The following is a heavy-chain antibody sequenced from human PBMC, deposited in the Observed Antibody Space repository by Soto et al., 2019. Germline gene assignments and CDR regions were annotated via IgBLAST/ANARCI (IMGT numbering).Heavy chain of an antibody. CDR2: IWYDGSNK. V-gene: IGHV3-33*01. D-gene: IGHD6-13*01. Sequence: QVQLVESGGGVVQPGRSLRLSCAASGFTFSSYGMHWVRQAPGKGLEWVAVIWYDGSNKYYADSVKGRFTISRDNSKNTLYLQMNSLRAEDTAVYYCARGGLRPYSSSWYLLDYWGQGTLVTVSS. J-gene: IGHJ4*02. CDR1: GFTFSSYG. CDR3: ARGGLRPYSSSWYLLDY.